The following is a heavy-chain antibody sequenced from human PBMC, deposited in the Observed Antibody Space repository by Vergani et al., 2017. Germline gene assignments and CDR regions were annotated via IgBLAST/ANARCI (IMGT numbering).Heavy chain of an antibody. CDR3: AREFLDTAMGRMISY. V-gene: IGHV4-39*07. J-gene: IGHJ4*02. CDR2: IYYSGST. Sequence: QVQLQESGPGLVKPSETLSLTCTVSGGSISSSSYYWGWIRQPPGKGLEWIGSIYYSGSTYYNPSLKSRVTISVDTSKNQFSLKLSSVTAADTAVYYCAREFLDTAMGRMISYWGQGTLVTVSS. D-gene: IGHD5-18*01. CDR1: GGSISSSSYY.